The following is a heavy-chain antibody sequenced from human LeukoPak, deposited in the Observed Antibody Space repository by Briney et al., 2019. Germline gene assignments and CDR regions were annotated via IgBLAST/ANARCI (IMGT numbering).Heavy chain of an antibody. CDR2: IYYSGST. CDR3: ARGYCSSTSCLIGDYYFDY. J-gene: IGHJ4*02. D-gene: IGHD2-2*01. Sequence: SETLSLTCTVSGGSISSYYWSWIRQPPGKGLEWIGYIYYSGSTKYNPSLKSRLTISVDTSKNQFSLKLSSVTAADTAVYYCARGYCSSTSCLIGDYYFDYWGQGTLVTVSS. V-gene: IGHV4-59*01. CDR1: GGSISSYY.